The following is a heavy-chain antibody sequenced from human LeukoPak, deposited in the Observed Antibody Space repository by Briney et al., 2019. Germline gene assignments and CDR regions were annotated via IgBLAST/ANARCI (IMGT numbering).Heavy chain of an antibody. CDR3: AKVYYDSVGYYSPFDY. Sequence: PGGSLRLSCAASGFTFSSYAMSWVRQAPRKGLEWVSGISGSGDSTFYADSVKGRFTISRDNSRNTLYLQMNSLRAEDTAVYYCAKVYYDSVGYYSPFDYWGQGTLVTVSS. CDR2: ISGSGDST. CDR1: GFTFSSYA. V-gene: IGHV3-23*01. J-gene: IGHJ4*02. D-gene: IGHD3-22*01.